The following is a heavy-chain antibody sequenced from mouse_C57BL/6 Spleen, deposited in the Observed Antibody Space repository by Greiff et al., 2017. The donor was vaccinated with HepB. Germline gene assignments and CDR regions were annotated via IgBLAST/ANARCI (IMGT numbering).Heavy chain of an antibody. CDR2: IYPRDGST. CDR3: ARGIYYGNYPYYFDY. CDR1: GYTFTSYD. V-gene: IGHV1-85*01. J-gene: IGHJ2*01. Sequence: VKVVESGPELVKPGASVKLSCKASGYTFTSYDINWVKQRPGQGLEWIGWIYPRDGSTKYNEKFKGKATLTVDTSSSTAYMELHSLTSEDSAVYFCARGIYYGNYPYYFDYWGQGTTLTVSS. D-gene: IGHD2-1*01.